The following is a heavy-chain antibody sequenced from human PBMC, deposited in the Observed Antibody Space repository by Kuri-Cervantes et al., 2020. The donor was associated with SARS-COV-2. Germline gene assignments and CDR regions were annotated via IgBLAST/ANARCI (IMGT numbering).Heavy chain of an antibody. CDR3: AKRDFGFDL. J-gene: IGHJ4*02. CDR1: GFTFSSYA. D-gene: IGHD3-3*01. Sequence: LSLTCAASGFTFSSYAMSWVRQAPGKGLEWVSAISDSGGSTYYADSVKGRFTISRDISKTTLFLQMDSLRAEDTAVYYCAKRDFGFDLWGQGTLVTVSS. CDR2: ISDSGGST. V-gene: IGHV3-23*01.